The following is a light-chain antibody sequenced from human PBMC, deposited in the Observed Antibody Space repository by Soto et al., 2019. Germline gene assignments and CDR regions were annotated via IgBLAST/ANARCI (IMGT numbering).Light chain of an antibody. CDR1: QSVSSN. CDR2: GAT. Sequence: EIVLTQSPATLSLCPGERATLSCRASQSVSSNLAXYQQKPVQAPRLLIYGATSRATGIPDRFSGSGSGTDFTLTLSRLDAEDFAVYYGHPYGSSPATFGQGTKADIK. J-gene: IGKJ1*01. V-gene: IGKV3-20*01. CDR3: HPYGSSPAT.